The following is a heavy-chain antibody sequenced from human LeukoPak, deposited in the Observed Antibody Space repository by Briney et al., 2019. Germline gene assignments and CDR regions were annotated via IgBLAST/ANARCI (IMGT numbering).Heavy chain of an antibody. CDR3: AKESLMGRRGELDD. CDR2: TIVVGDST. D-gene: IGHD3-10*01. Sequence: ITIVVGDSTHYADSVERRLTISRDNSKNSLYLQRNSLRTEYTALYYCAKESLMGRRGELDDGGQGTLVTV. J-gene: IGHJ4*02. V-gene: IGHV3-43*02.